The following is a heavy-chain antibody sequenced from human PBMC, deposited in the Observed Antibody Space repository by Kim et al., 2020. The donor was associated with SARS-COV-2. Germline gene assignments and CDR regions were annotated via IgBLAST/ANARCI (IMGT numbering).Heavy chain of an antibody. J-gene: IGHJ4*02. CDR3: ARLRGRNWSHDY. Sequence: SETLSLICTVSGGSIRGSNYYWGWIRQPPGKGLEWIGSMYYGGSGGKSYYNPSLKSRGTISVDTSKNQFSLKVTTVTAADTAVYYCARLRGRNWSHDYWGQGTRVTVPS. CDR1: GGSIRGSNYY. CDR2: MYYGGSGGKS. D-gene: IGHD1-1*01. V-gene: IGHV4-39*01.